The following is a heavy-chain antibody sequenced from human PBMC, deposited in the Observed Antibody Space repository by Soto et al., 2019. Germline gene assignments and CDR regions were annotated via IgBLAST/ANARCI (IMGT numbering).Heavy chain of an antibody. Sequence: SVKVSCKASGGTFSSYAISWVRQAPGQGLEWMGGIIPIFGTANYAQKFQGRVTITADESTSTAYMELSGLRSEDTAVYYCARGIPELPPLVPAAILGYYYYGMDVWGQGTTVTVSS. D-gene: IGHD2-2*02. J-gene: IGHJ6*02. CDR1: GGTFSSYA. CDR3: ARGIPELPPLVPAAILGYYYYGMDV. V-gene: IGHV1-69*13. CDR2: IIPIFGTA.